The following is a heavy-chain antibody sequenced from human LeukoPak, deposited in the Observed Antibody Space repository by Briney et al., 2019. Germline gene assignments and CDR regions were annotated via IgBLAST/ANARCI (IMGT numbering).Heavy chain of an antibody. CDR3: AVTALDNWFDH. CDR2: IFPGDSDT. D-gene: IGHD2-21*02. Sequence: GESLKISCKGSGYNFTKFWLGWVRQMSGKGLEWMGIIFPGDSDTRYSPSFEGQVTISADKSLSTAYLQWTSLKVSDTAMYYCAVTALDNWFDHWGQGTLVTVSS. CDR1: GYNFTKFW. J-gene: IGHJ5*02. V-gene: IGHV5-51*01.